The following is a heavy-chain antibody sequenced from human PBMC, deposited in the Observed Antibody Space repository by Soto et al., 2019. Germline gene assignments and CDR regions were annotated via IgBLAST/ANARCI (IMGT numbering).Heavy chain of an antibody. D-gene: IGHD5-12*01. CDR2: IYHSGST. V-gene: IGHV4-30-2*01. CDR3: AGGPGVARNY. Sequence: QLRLQESGSGLVKPSQTLSLTCAVSGGSISSGGYSWSWIRQPPGKGLEWIGYIYHSGSTYYNPSLKSRVTISVDRSKNQFSLKLSSVTAADTAVYYCAGGPGVARNYWGQGTLVTVSS. J-gene: IGHJ4*02. CDR1: GGSISSGGYS.